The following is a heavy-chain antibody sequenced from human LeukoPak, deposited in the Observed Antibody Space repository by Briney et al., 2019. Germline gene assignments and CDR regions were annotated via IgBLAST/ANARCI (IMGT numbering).Heavy chain of an antibody. Sequence: GESLKISCKGSGYSFTSYWIGWVRQLPGKGLKWMGIIYPGDSDTSYSPSFQGQATISADTSISTAYQQWSSLKASDTAMYYCARQEQLVLDYWGQRTLVTVSS. CDR3: ARQEQLVLDY. CDR1: GYSFTSYW. J-gene: IGHJ4*02. CDR2: IYPGDSDT. V-gene: IGHV5-51*01. D-gene: IGHD6-13*01.